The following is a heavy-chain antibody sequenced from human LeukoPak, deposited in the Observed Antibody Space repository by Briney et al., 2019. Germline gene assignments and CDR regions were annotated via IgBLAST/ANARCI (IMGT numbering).Heavy chain of an antibody. Sequence: GESLKISCKGSGHKFTNYWIAWVRQMPGQGLEWLGIIYPRDSDTRYSPSFQGQVTISVDTSTDTAYLQWSSLKASDTAMYHCARLLAAPYYINYWGQGTLVTVSS. J-gene: IGHJ4*02. CDR1: GHKFTNYW. CDR2: IYPRDSDT. V-gene: IGHV5-51*01. D-gene: IGHD6-25*01. CDR3: ARLLAAPYYINY.